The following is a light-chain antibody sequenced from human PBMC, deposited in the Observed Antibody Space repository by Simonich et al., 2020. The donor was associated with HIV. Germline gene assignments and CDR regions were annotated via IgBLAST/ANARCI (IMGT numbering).Light chain of an antibody. CDR3: SSYTSSLVI. Sequence: QSALTQPASVSGSPGQSITISCTGTTSDVGDYNYVSWYQQHPGKAPKLMIYDVIKRPSGVSNSFSGSKSGNTASLTISGLQAEDEADYYCSSYTSSLVIFGGGTKLTVL. J-gene: IGLJ2*01. V-gene: IGLV2-14*01. CDR2: DVI. CDR1: TSDVGDYNY.